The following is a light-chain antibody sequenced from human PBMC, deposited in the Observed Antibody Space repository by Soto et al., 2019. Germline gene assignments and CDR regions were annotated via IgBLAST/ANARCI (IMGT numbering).Light chain of an antibody. J-gene: IGLJ1*01. V-gene: IGLV2-14*03. CDR1: SSDIGDSNY. CDR2: DVS. Sequence: QSITISCTGTSSDIGDSNYVSWYQQHPGKAPKLVIYDVSNRPSGVSNRFSGSKSANTASLTISGLQAEDEADYYCSSFRSSSTSYVFGTGTKVTVL. CDR3: SSFRSSSTSYV.